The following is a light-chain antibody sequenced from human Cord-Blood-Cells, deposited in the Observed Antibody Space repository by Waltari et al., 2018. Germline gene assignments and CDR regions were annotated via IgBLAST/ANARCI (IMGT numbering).Light chain of an antibody. J-gene: IGLJ1*01. CDR3: SSYTSSSTYV. CDR2: EVS. Sequence: QSALTQPASVSGSPGQSITISCPGTTSDVGRYNYVPWYQQHTGKAPKLMIYEVSTRPSGVSNRFSGSKSGNTAALTISGLQAEDEADYYCSSYTSSSTYVFGTGTKVTVL. CDR1: TSDVGRYNY. V-gene: IGLV2-14*01.